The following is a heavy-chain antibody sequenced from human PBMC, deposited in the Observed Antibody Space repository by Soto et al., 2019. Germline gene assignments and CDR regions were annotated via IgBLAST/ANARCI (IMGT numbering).Heavy chain of an antibody. CDR2: ISYDGSNK. CDR1: GFTFSSYG. CDR3: AKEFSGSYFTYYFDY. Sequence: GGSLRLSCAASGFTFSSYGMHWVRQAPGKGLEWVAVISYDGSNKYYADSVKGRFTISRDNSKDTLYLQMNSLRAEDTAVYYCAKEFSGSYFTYYFDYWGQGTLVTVSS. D-gene: IGHD3-10*01. V-gene: IGHV3-30*18. J-gene: IGHJ4*02.